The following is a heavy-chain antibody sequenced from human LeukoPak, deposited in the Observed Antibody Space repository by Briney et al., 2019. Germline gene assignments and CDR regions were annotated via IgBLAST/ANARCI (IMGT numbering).Heavy chain of an antibody. CDR2: IYYSGST. V-gene: IGHV4-59*01. D-gene: IGHD6-19*01. J-gene: IGHJ5*02. Sequence: SEPLSLTCTVSGGSISSYYWSWIRQPPGKGLEWIGYIYYSGSTNYNPSLKSRVTISVDTSKNQFSLKLSSVTAADTAVYYCARVGRYSSGWYWFDPWGQGTLVTVSS. CDR3: ARVGRYSSGWYWFDP. CDR1: GGSISSYY.